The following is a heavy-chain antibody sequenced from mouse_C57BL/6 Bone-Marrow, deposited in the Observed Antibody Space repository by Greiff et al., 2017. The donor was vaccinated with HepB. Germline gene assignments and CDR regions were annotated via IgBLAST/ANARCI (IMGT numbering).Heavy chain of an antibody. CDR1: GYTFTSYG. J-gene: IGHJ2*01. V-gene: IGHV1-81*01. D-gene: IGHD1-1*01. CDR3: ARGSYGSSYRYFDY. CDR2: IYPRSGNT. Sequence: QVQLQQSGAELARPGASVKLSCKASGYTFTSYGISWVKQRTGQGLEWIGEIYPRSGNTYYNEKFKGKATLTADKSSSTAYMELRSLTSEDSAVYFCARGSYGSSYRYFDYGGQGTTLTVSS.